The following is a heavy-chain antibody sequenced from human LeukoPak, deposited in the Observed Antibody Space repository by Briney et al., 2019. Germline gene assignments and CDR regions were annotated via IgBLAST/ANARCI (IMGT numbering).Heavy chain of an antibody. CDR2: IYSGGST. D-gene: IGHD5-12*01. CDR3: ARDRGYSGYDFDY. J-gene: IGHJ4*02. Sequence: GGSLRLSCAASGFTVSGNYMSWVRQAPGKGLEWVSVIYSGGSTYYADSVKGRFTISRDQSKNTLYLQMNSLRAEDTAAYYCARDRGYSGYDFDYWGQGTLVTVSS. V-gene: IGHV3-66*01. CDR1: GFTVSGNY.